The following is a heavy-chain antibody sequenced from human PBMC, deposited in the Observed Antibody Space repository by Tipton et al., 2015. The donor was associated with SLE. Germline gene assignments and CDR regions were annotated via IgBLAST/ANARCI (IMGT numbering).Heavy chain of an antibody. V-gene: IGHV4-59*08. CDR1: GGSISSYY. Sequence: TLSLTCTVSGGSISSYYWNWIRQPPGKGLEWIGYIYYSGSTNYNPSLKSRVTISIDTSKIQFSLKLSSVTAADTAVYYCARGEAIAVAGKSAFDIWGQGTMVTVSS. J-gene: IGHJ3*02. CDR2: IYYSGST. CDR3: ARGEAIAVAGKSAFDI. D-gene: IGHD6-19*01.